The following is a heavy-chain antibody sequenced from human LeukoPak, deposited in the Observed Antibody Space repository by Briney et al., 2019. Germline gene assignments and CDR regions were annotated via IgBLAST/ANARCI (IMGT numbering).Heavy chain of an antibody. D-gene: IGHD2-21*02. CDR2: INPSGGDT. CDR1: GYTFTTYY. J-gene: IGHJ6*02. V-gene: IGHV1-46*01. CDR3: AALYCGGDCSQVMQEGDYGMDV. Sequence: GASVKFSCKASGYTFTTYYIHWVRQAPGRGLEWMGIINPSGGDTSYAQKYEGRVTVTRDTSTSAVYMELSSLRSEETAVYYCAALYCGGDCSQVMQEGDYGMDVWGQGTTVTVSS.